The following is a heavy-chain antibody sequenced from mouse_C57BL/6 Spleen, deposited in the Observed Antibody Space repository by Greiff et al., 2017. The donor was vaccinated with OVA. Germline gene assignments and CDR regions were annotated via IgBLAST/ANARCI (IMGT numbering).Heavy chain of an antibody. J-gene: IGHJ4*01. CDR1: GYAFSSSW. CDR3: ARRGDGYYEAMDC. V-gene: IGHV1-82*01. Sequence: QVQLQQSGPELVKPGASVKISCKASGYAFSSSWMNWVKQRPGKGLEWIGRIYPGDGDTNYNGKFKGKATLTADKSSSTAYMQLSSLTSEDSAVYFCARRGDGYYEAMDCWGQGTSVTVSS. D-gene: IGHD2-3*01. CDR2: IYPGDGDT.